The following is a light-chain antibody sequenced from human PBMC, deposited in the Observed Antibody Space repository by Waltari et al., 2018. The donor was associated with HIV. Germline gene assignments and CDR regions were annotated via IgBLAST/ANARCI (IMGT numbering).Light chain of an antibody. Sequence: QSALTQPPSVSGSPGQSVTISCTGTSSDVGSYNRVSWYQQPPGPAPKRMIYEVNNRPSGVPDRFSGSKSGNTASLTISGLQAEDEADYYCSSYTSSTVVFGGGTKLTVL. CDR3: SSYTSSTVV. J-gene: IGLJ2*01. V-gene: IGLV2-18*02. CDR2: EVN. CDR1: SSDVGSYNR.